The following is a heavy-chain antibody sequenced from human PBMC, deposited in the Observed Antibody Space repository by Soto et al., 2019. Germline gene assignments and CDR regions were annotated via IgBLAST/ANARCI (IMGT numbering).Heavy chain of an antibody. J-gene: IGHJ4*02. V-gene: IGHV3-33*01. CDR2: IWYDGSNK. CDR1: GFTFSSYG. D-gene: IGHD3-10*01. CDR3: ARSSMVRGVIIGYYFDY. Sequence: PGGSLRLSCAASGFTFSSYGMHWVRQAPGKGLEWVAVIWYDGSNKYYADSVKGRFTISRDNSKNTLYLQMNSLRAEDTAVYYCARSSMVRGVIIGYYFDYWRQGTLVTVSS.